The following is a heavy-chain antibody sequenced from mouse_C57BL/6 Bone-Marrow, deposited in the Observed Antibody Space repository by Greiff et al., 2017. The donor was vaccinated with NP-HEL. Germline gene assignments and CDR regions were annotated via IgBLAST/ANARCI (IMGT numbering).Heavy chain of an antibody. J-gene: IGHJ1*03. CDR1: GYSITSGYY. Sequence: EVQLVESGPGLVKPSQSLSLTCSVTGYSITSGYYWNWIRQFPGNKLEWMGYISYDGSNNYNPSLKNRISITRDTSKNQFFLKLNSVTTEDTATYYCARGGELLLWYFDVWGTGTTVTVSS. CDR2: ISYDGSN. D-gene: IGHD1-1*01. CDR3: ARGGELLLWYFDV. V-gene: IGHV3-6*01.